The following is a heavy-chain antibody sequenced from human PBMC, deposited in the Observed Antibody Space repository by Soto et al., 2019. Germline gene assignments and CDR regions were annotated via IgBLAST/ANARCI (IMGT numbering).Heavy chain of an antibody. CDR2: IKQDGSVR. CDR1: GFTFSNYW. V-gene: IGHV3-7*05. CDR3: AKDRVVVAAPDLFDF. D-gene: IGHD2-15*01. Sequence: GGSLRLSCAASGFTFSNYWMNWVRQAPGKGLEWVSDIKQDGSVRYYVDSVKGRFTISRDNAKNTLYLQMNSLRAEDTAVYYCAKDRVVVAAPDLFDFWGQGTLVTVSS. J-gene: IGHJ4*02.